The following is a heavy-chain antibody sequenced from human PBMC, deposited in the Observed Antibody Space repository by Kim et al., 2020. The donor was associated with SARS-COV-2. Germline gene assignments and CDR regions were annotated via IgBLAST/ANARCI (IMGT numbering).Heavy chain of an antibody. D-gene: IGHD3-22*01. V-gene: IGHV4-59*01. J-gene: IGHJ4*02. CDR3: ARYFYDSRPLDDKYYFDY. CDR1: GGSISSYY. CDR2: IYYSGST. Sequence: SETLSLTCTVSGGSISSYYWSWIRQPPGKGLEWIGYIYYSGSTNYNPSLTSGVTISVDTYKKQFSLKLISVTAADTAVYYCARYFYDSRPLDDKYYFDYWGQGTLVTVSS.